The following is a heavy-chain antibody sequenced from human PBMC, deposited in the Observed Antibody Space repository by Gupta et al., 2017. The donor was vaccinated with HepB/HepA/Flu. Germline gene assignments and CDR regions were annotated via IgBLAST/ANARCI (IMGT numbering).Heavy chain of an antibody. CDR3: AKELRVRFTNALSYIYYGMDV. D-gene: IGHD3-3*01. Sequence: QVKLVESGGGVVPPGTSLRLSCAASGFGFKSYDMHWVRQAPGKGPEWLAVTSHDGSKKYYGDAVKGRFTISRDNSQNMLFLQVDRLRAEDTGIYYCAKELRVRFTNALSYIYYGMDVWGQGTTVVVSS. V-gene: IGHV3-30*18. CDR1: GFGFKSYD. CDR2: TSHDGSKK. J-gene: IGHJ6*02.